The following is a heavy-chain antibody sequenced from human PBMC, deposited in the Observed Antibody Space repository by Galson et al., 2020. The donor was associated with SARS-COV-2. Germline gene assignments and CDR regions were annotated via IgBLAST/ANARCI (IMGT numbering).Heavy chain of an antibody. CDR1: GFTFSSYW. CDR2: INSDGSST. J-gene: IGHJ6*02. V-gene: IGHV3-74*01. D-gene: IGHD2-15*01. CDR3: ARDPRGSWYLWYYYYYGMDV. Sequence: GGSLRLSCAASGFTFSSYWMHWVRQAPGKGLVWVSRINSDGSSTSYADSVKGRFTISRDNAKNTLYLQMNSLRAEDTAVYYCARDPRGSWYLWYYYYYGMDVWGQGTTVTVSS.